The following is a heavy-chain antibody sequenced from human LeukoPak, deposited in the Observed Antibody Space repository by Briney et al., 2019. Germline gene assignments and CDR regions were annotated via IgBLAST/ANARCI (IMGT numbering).Heavy chain of an antibody. V-gene: IGHV1-46*01. D-gene: IGHD6-19*01. CDR3: ARNKDAPGYSSGWRYYYYGMDV. CDR1: GYTFASYY. CDR2: INPSGGST. Sequence: GASVKVSCKASGYTFASYYMHWVRQAPGQGLEWMGIINPSGGSTTCAQKFQGRVTMTRDTSTSTVNMELSSLSFEDTAVYYCARNKDAPGYSSGWRYYYYGMDVWGQGTTVTVSS. J-gene: IGHJ6*02.